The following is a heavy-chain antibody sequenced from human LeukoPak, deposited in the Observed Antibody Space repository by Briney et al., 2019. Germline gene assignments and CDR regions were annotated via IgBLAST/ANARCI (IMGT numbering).Heavy chain of an antibody. D-gene: IGHD3-10*01. Sequence: SETLSLTCTVSGGSISSGGYCWSWIRQPPGKGLEWIGYIYHSGSTYYNPSLKSRVTISVDRSKNQFSLKLSSVTAADTAVYYCAAHKRGWFDPWGQGTLVTVSS. J-gene: IGHJ5*02. CDR2: IYHSGST. V-gene: IGHV4-30-2*02. CDR1: GGSISSGGYC. CDR3: AAHKRGWFDP.